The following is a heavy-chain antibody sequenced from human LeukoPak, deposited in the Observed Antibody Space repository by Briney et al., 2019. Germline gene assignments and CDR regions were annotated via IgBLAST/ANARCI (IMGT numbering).Heavy chain of an antibody. V-gene: IGHV4-59*01. J-gene: IGHJ4*02. CDR2: IHDSGRT. CDR3: TTGGGWLTDY. Sequence: SETLSLTCTVSGGSISDYYWGWFRQPPGKGLERIGYIHDSGRTNYNASLKGRASISVDTSRRQFSLKLTSVTAADTAIYYCTTGGGWLTDYWGQGTLVTVSS. CDR1: GGSISDYY. D-gene: IGHD5-24*01.